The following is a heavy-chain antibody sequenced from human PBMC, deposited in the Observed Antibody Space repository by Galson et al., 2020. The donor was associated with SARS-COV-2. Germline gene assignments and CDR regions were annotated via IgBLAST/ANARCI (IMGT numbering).Heavy chain of an antibody. D-gene: IGHD3-9*01. CDR3: ARDLRSSYYDIVTETTKYYKNGMDV. CDR1: GYTFINYY. J-gene: IGHJ6*02. V-gene: IGHV1-46*01. CDR2: INPSGGST. Sequence: SVKVSCKASGYTFINYYMHWVRQAPGQGLEWMGIINPSGGSTNYAQKFQGRVTMTRDTSTSVVYMELSSLRSEDTAVYYCARDLRSSYYDIVTETTKYYKNGMDVWGHGTTVTVSS.